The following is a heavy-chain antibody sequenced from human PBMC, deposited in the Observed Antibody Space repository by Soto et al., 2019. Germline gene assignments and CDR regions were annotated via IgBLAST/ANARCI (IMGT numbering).Heavy chain of an antibody. D-gene: IGHD6-19*01. V-gene: IGHV3-9*01. J-gene: IGHJ4*02. CDR1: GFTFDDYA. CDR3: ARGLSSGWNY. CDR2: ISWNSGSI. Sequence: EVQLVESGGGLVQPGRSLRLSCAASGFTFDDYAMHWVRQAPGKGLEWVSGISWNSGSIGYADSVKGRFTISRDNAKNSLYLQMNSLRAEDTAVYYCARGLSSGWNYWGQGTLVTVSS.